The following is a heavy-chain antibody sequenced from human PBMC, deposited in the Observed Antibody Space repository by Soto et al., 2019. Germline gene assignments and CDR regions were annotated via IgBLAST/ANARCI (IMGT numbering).Heavy chain of an antibody. D-gene: IGHD2-21*02. Sequence: QLQLQESRPGLVKPSETLSLICTVSGASISSDIYYWGWIRQPPGKGLEWIGSINYSGTTYYNPSLKSRLTISVDTSKNHFSLKLRSVTVADAAVYYCTSALTVTASYNWFDPWGQGALVTVSS. J-gene: IGHJ5*02. CDR3: TSALTVTASYNWFDP. CDR1: GASISSDIYY. V-gene: IGHV4-39*02. CDR2: INYSGTT.